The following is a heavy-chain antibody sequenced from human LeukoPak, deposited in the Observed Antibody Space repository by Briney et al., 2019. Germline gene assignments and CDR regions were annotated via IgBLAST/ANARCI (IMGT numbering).Heavy chain of an antibody. CDR3: ARDGNIVLMVYATYFDY. V-gene: IGHV3-21*01. CDR1: GFTFSSYS. CDR2: ISSSSSYI. Sequence: GGSLRLSCAASGFTFSSYSMNWVRQAPGKGLEWVSSISSSSSYIYYADSVKGRFTISRDNAKNSLYLQMNSLRAEDTAVYYCARDGNIVLMVYATYFDYWGQGTLVTVSS. D-gene: IGHD2-8*01. J-gene: IGHJ4*02.